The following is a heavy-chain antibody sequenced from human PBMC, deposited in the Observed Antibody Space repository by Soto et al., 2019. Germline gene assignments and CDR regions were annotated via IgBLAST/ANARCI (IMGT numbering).Heavy chain of an antibody. D-gene: IGHD3-10*01. V-gene: IGHV3-53*01. CDR2: IYSGGST. J-gene: IGHJ3*02. Sequence: GGSLILSCAASGFTVSSNYMSWVRQAPGKGLEWVSVIYSGGSTYYADSVKGRFTISRDNSKNTLYLQMNSLRAEDTAVYYCARAGDYYGSGSLHAFDIWGQGTMVTVSS. CDR1: GFTVSSNY. CDR3: ARAGDYYGSGSLHAFDI.